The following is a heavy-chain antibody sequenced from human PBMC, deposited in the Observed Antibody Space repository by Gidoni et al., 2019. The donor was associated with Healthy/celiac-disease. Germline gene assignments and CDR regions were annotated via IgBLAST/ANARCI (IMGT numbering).Heavy chain of an antibody. D-gene: IGHD3-3*01. V-gene: IGHV4-34*01. J-gene: IGHJ6*02. CDR1: GGSFSGSY. CDR2: INHSGST. CDR3: ARFYYDFWSGRYYYYYGMDV. Sequence: QVQLQQWGAGLLKPSETLSLTCAVYGGSFSGSYWSWIRQPPGKGLEWIGEINHSGSTNYNPSLKSRVTISVDTSKNQFSLKPSSVTAADTAVYYCARFYYDFWSGRYYYYYGMDVWGQGTTVTVSS.